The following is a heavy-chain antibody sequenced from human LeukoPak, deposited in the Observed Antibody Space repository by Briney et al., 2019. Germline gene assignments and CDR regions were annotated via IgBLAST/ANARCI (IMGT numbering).Heavy chain of an antibody. V-gene: IGHV4-30-4*01. J-gene: IGHJ4*02. CDR1: GGSISSGDYY. D-gene: IGHD3-10*01. Sequence: SQTLSLTCTVSGGSISSGDYYWSWIRQPPGKGLEWIGYIYYSGSTYYNPSLKSRVTISVGTSKNQFSLKLSSVTAADTAVYYCARGSTFGGEDYWGQGTLVTVSS. CDR2: IYYSGST. CDR3: ARGSTFGGEDY.